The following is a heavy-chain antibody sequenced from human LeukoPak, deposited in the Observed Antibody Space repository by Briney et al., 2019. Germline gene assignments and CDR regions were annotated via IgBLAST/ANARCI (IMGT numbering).Heavy chain of an antibody. J-gene: IGHJ4*02. CDR3: ARSAVRGVIISINY. Sequence: SVKVSCKASGGTFSSYAISWVRQAPGQGLEWMGGIIPIFGTANYAQKFQGRVTITADESTSTAYTELSSLRSEDTAVYYCARSAVRGVIISINYWGQGTLVTVSS. D-gene: IGHD3-10*01. V-gene: IGHV1-69*13. CDR1: GGTFSSYA. CDR2: IIPIFGTA.